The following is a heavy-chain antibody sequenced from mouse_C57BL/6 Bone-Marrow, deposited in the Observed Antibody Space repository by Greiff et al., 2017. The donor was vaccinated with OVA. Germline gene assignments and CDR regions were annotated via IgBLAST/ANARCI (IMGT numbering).Heavy chain of an antibody. V-gene: IGHV1-69*01. CDR3: ARYRDGHWYFDV. J-gene: IGHJ1*03. D-gene: IGHD1-1*01. CDR1: GYTFTSYW. CDR2: IDPSDSYT. Sequence: QVQLKQPGAELVMPGASVKLSCKASGYTFTSYWMHWVKQRPGQGLEWIGEIDPSDSYTNYNQKFKGKSTLTVDKSSSTAYMQLSSLTSEDSAVYDCARYRDGHWYFDVWGTGTTVTVSS.